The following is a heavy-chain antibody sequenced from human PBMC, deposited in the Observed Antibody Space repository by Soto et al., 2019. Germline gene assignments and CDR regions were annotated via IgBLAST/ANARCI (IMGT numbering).Heavy chain of an antibody. Sequence: EEQLVESGGDLVQPGGSLRLSCAASGFTVSNNYMSWVRQAPGKGLEWVSLIYSGGSTYYAESVKGRFTISRDSSKNTLYLQMNSLRAEDTAMYYCAAYSHKGYWGQGTLVTVSS. D-gene: IGHD3-16*01. CDR1: GFTVSNNY. CDR2: IYSGGST. J-gene: IGHJ4*02. CDR3: AAYSHKGY. V-gene: IGHV3-66*01.